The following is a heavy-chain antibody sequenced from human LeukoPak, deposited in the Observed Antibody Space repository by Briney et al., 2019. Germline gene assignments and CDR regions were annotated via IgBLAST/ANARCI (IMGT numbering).Heavy chain of an antibody. CDR2: ISPDGSTT. V-gene: IGHV3-74*01. D-gene: IGHD3-10*01. CDR3: AKEYYYGSGSLW. CDR1: GFTFGSHW. Sequence: QAGGSLRLSCVASGFTFGSHWMHWVRHAPGKGLVWVSRISPDGSTTGYADCVEGRFTVSRDNAKNTLYLQMNSLRAEDTAVYYCAKEYYYGSGSLWWGQGTLVTVSS. J-gene: IGHJ4*02.